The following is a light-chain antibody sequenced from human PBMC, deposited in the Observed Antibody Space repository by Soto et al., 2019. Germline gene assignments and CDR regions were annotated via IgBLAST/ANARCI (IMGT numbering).Light chain of an antibody. V-gene: IGLV4-60*03. J-gene: IGLJ3*02. CDR2: VEGSGGY. CDR1: SGHRSYI. CDR3: ETWDSSTRV. Sequence: QLVLTQSSSASVSLGSSVKLTCTLSSGHRSYIIAWHQQQPGKAPRYSMKVEGSGGYNKGSGIPDRFSGSSSGADRYLTISNLQSEDEADYFCETWDSSTRVFGGGTQLTVL.